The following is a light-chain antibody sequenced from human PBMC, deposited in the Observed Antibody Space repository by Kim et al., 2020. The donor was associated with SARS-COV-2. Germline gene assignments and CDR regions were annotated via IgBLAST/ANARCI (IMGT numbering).Light chain of an antibody. V-gene: IGLV2-14*04. CDR1: TNAVGAYNY. Sequence: GQSITLPCTGTTNAVGAYNYVSWYQQYPGKAPKLMIYDVTKRPSGVSNRFSGSKSGNTASLTISGLQAEDEADYYCSSYTSISTWVFGGGTQLTVL. CDR3: SSYTSISTWV. J-gene: IGLJ3*02. CDR2: DVT.